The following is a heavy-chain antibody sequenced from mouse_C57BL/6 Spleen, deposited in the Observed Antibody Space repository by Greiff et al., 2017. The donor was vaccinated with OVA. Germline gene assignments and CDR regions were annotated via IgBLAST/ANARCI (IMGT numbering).Heavy chain of an antibody. CDR1: GYTFTSYG. CDR2: IYPRSGNT. CDR3: ARGSNYAMDY. Sequence: LQESGAELARPGASVKLSCKASGYTFTSYGISWVNQRTGQGLEWIGEIYPRSGNTYYNEKFKGKATLTADKSSSTAYMELRSLTSEDSAVYFCARGSNYAMDYWGQGTSVTVSS. V-gene: IGHV1-81*01. D-gene: IGHD5-1*01. J-gene: IGHJ4*01.